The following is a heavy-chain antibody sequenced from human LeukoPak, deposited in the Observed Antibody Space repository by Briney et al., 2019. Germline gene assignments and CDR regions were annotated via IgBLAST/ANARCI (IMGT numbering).Heavy chain of an antibody. CDR2: IYYGGST. V-gene: IGHV4-59*01. D-gene: IGHD2-21*02. Sequence: SETLSPTCTDSGGSISSYYWNWIRQPPGKGLEWIGYIYYGGSTNYNPSLKSRVTISIDTSKNQFSLKLSSVTAADTAVYYCASGSVAVTVDYWGQGTLVTVSS. CDR3: ASGSVAVTVDY. CDR1: GGSISSYY. J-gene: IGHJ4*02.